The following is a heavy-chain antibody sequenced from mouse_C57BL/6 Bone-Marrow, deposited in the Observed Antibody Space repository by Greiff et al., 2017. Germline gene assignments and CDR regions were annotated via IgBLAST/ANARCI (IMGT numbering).Heavy chain of an antibody. CDR3: ARRYGKRMDY. Sequence: EVQGVESGGDLVKPGGSLKLSCAASGFTFSSYGMSWVRQTPDKRLEWVATISSGGSYTYYPDSVKGRFTISRDNAKNTLYLQMSSLKSEDTAMYYCARRYGKRMDYWGQGTSVTVAS. CDR2: ISSGGSYT. V-gene: IGHV5-6*01. J-gene: IGHJ4*01. D-gene: IGHD2-1*01. CDR1: GFTFSSYG.